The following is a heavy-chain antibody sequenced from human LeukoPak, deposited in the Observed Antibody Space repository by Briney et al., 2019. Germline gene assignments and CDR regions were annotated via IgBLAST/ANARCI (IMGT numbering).Heavy chain of an antibody. Sequence: PSETLSLTCTVSGGSISSYYWSWIRQPPGKGLDWIGYIYYSGSTNYNPSLKSRVTISVDTSKNQFSLKLSSVTAADTAVYYCARAAVVRGVPIYYFDYWGQGTLVTVSS. CDR2: IYYSGST. CDR1: GGSISSYY. J-gene: IGHJ4*02. CDR3: ARAAVVRGVPIYYFDY. V-gene: IGHV4-59*01. D-gene: IGHD3-10*01.